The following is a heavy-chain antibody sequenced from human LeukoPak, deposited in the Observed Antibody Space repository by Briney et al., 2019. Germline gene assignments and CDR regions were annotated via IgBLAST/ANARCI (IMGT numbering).Heavy chain of an antibody. CDR2: MNPNSGNT. CDR3: AKCRTDEEDAFDI. CDR1: GYTFTSYD. Sequence: ASVKVSCKASGYTFTSYDINWVRQAPGQGLEWMGWMNPNSGNTGYAQKFQGRVTMTRNTSISTAYMELSSLRAEDTAVYYCAKCRTDEEDAFDIWGQGTMVTVSS. D-gene: IGHD2-8*01. J-gene: IGHJ3*02. V-gene: IGHV1-8*01.